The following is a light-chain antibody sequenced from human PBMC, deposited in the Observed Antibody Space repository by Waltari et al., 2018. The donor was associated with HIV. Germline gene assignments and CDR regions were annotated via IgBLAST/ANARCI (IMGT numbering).Light chain of an antibody. CDR2: SVT. Sequence: QPALTQPASVSGSLGQSVTISCTGTNNDLGGYNFVSWYQHHPGKAPKVVIFSVTHRPSGVSTRFSGSKSGNTASLTISGLQAEDEADYYCSSYTKTSPLEVFGGGTKVTVL. CDR3: SSYTKTSPLEV. CDR1: NNDLGGYNF. J-gene: IGLJ3*02. V-gene: IGLV2-14*01.